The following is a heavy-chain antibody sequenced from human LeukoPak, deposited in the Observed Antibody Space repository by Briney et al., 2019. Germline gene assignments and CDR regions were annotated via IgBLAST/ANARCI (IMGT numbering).Heavy chain of an antibody. CDR1: GYTFTGYY. Sequence: GASVKVSFKASGYTFTGYYMHWVRQAPGQGLEWMGWINPNSGGTNYAQKFQGRVTMTRDTSISTAYMELSRLRSDDTAVYYCARADRITMVRGVIDYWGQGTLVTVSS. D-gene: IGHD3-10*01. CDR2: INPNSGGT. V-gene: IGHV1-2*02. J-gene: IGHJ4*02. CDR3: ARADRITMVRGVIDY.